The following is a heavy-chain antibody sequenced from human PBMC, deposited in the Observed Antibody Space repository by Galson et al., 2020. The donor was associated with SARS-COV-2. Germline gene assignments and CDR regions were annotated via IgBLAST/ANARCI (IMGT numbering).Heavy chain of an antibody. CDR3: LAYSSTRQSF. CDR1: GFIFSDYA. V-gene: IGHV3-64D*06. CDR2: MSPNGGTS. D-gene: IGHD2-2*01. J-gene: IGHJ4*02. Sequence: GGSLRLSCSASGFIFSDYAMHWVRQAPGKGLEYVSAMSPNGGTSFYIDSVNDRFTMSRDNSKNTFYLQMTGLRLEDTATYYCLAYSSTRQSFWGQGTLVTV.